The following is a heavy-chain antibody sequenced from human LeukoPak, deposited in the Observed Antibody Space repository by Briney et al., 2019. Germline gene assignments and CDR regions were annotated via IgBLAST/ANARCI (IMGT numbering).Heavy chain of an antibody. CDR1: GFTFSSYA. CDR3: AKGNSWSPYFDY. D-gene: IGHD6-13*01. CDR2: ISATGTGT. J-gene: IGHJ4*01. V-gene: IGHV3-23*01. Sequence: PGGSLRLSCAASGFTFSSYAKSWVRRAPGRGLECVSAISATGTGTIYADSVKGRFSISRDSSRNTLHLQMNSLRAEDTAVYYCAKGNSWSPYFDYWGQGTLVTVSS.